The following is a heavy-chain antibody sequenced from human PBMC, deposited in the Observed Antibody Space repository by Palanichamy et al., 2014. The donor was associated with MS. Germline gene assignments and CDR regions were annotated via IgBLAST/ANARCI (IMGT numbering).Heavy chain of an antibody. CDR1: GFTFSSYG. Sequence: CAASGFTFSSYGMNWVRQAPGKGLEWVAVISYDGSNKYYADSVKGRFTISRDNSKNTLYLQMNSLRAEDTAVYYCAKDIARDGYWDQGTLVSVSS. D-gene: IGHD6-13*01. V-gene: IGHV3-30*18. CDR3: AKDIARDGY. J-gene: IGHJ4*02. CDR2: ISYDGSNK.